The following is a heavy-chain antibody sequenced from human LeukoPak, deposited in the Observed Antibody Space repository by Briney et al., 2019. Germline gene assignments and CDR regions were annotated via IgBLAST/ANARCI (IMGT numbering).Heavy chain of an antibody. J-gene: IGHJ6*03. V-gene: IGHV4-34*01. D-gene: IGHD2-15*01. CDR3: ARIPRRLVAAIWGSYYYYMDV. CDR1: GGSISSYY. CDR2: INHSGST. Sequence: SETLSLTCTVSGGSISSYYWSWIRQPPGKGLEWIGEINHSGSTNYNPSLKSRVTISVDTSKNQFSLKLSSVTAADTAVYYCARIPRRLVAAIWGSYYYYMDVWGKGTTVTVSS.